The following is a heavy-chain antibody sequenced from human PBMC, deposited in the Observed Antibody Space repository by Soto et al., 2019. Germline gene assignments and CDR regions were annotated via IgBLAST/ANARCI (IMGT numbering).Heavy chain of an antibody. J-gene: IGHJ6*02. D-gene: IGHD3-22*01. V-gene: IGHV3-53*04. CDR1: GFTVSSNC. Sequence: PGGSLRLSCAASGFTVSSNCMSWVRQAPGKGLEWVSVIYSGGSTYYADSVKGRFTISRHNSKNTLYLQMNSLRAEDTAVYYCASAYDSSGYYGVYGMDVWGQGTTVTVSS. CDR2: IYSGGST. CDR3: ASAYDSSGYYGVYGMDV.